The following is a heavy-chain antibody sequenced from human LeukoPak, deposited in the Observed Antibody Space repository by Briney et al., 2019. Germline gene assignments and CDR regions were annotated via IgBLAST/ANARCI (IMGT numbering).Heavy chain of an antibody. J-gene: IGHJ3*02. V-gene: IGHV3-74*01. D-gene: IGHD3-22*01. CDR2: INSDGSST. CDR1: GFTFSSYW. CDR3: ARASEYYYDSSGIDI. Sequence: GGSLRLSCAASGFTFSSYWMHWVRQAPGKGLVWVSRINSDGSSTSYADSVKGQFTISRDNAKNTLYLQMNSLRAEDTAVYYCARASEYYYDSSGIDIWGQGTMVTVSS.